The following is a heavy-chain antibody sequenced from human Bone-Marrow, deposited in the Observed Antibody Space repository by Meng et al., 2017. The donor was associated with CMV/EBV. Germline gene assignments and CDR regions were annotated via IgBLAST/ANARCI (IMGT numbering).Heavy chain of an antibody. CDR3: AKDAKQLWLSYLDY. D-gene: IGHD5-18*01. Sequence: GGSLRLSCAASGFTFSTYWMHWVRQAPGKGLVWVSRINNDGSDTTYADSVKGRFTISRDNAKNTLYLQMNSLRTEDTALYYCAKDAKQLWLSYLDYWAQGTLVTVPS. CDR1: GFTFSTYW. CDR2: INNDGSDT. J-gene: IGHJ4*02. V-gene: IGHV3-74*01.